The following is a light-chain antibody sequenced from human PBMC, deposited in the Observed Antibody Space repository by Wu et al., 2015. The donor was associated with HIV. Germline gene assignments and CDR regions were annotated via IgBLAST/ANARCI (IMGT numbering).Light chain of an antibody. V-gene: IGKV3-15*01. CDR2: DVS. J-gene: IGKJ1*01. CDR1: QSVSTN. CDR3: QQYSSWPPRRT. Sequence: EVVLTQSPATLSVSPGERATLSCRASQSVSTNLAWYQQKLGQAPRLLIFDVSTRATGIPARFSGSGSGTEFTLTISSMQSEDFAVYYCQQYSSWPPRRTFGQGTKVEIK.